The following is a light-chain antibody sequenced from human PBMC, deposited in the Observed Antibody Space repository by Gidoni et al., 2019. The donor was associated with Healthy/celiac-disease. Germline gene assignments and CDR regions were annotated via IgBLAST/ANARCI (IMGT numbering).Light chain of an antibody. CDR2: EGS. CDR3: CSYVGSSTGNWV. J-gene: IGLJ3*02. Sequence: QSALTQPASVSGSPGQSITISCTGTSSDVGSYSLVSWCQQHPGKAPKLIIYEGSKRPSGVSNRFSGSKSGNTASLTISGLQAEDEADYYCCSYVGSSTGNWVFGGGTKLTVL. V-gene: IGLV2-23*01. CDR1: SSDVGSYSL.